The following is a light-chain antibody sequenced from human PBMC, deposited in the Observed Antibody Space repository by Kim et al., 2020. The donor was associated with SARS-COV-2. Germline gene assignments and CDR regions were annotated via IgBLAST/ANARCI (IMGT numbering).Light chain of an antibody. V-gene: IGKV4-1*01. Sequence: DIVMTQSPDSLAVSLGERATINCKSSQSVLYSSNNKNYLAWYHQKPGQPPKLLISWASTRESGVPDRFSGSGSGTDFTLTISSLQAEDVAVYFCQQYYSIPYAFGLGTKLEI. CDR3: QQYYSIPYA. J-gene: IGKJ2*01. CDR2: WAS. CDR1: QSVLYSSNNKNY.